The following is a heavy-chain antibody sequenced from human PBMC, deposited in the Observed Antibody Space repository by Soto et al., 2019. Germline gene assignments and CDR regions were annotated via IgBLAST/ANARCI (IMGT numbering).Heavy chain of an antibody. D-gene: IGHD1-26*01. CDR3: ALDVELVPLATVDWFDP. J-gene: IGHJ5*02. CDR1: GFTFSSYE. Sequence: GGSLRLSCAGSGFTFSSYEMNWVRQAPGKGLEWVSYISRSGDVIYYADSVKGRFTVSRDNAKNSLYLQMNSLRAEDTAVYYCALDVELVPLATVDWFDPWGQGSVVTVS. V-gene: IGHV3-48*03. CDR2: ISRSGDVI.